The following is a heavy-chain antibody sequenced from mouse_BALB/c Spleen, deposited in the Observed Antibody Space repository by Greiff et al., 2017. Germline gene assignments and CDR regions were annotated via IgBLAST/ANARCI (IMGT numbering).Heavy chain of an antibody. V-gene: IGHV5-6-4*01. Sequence: EVKLVESGGGLVKPGGSLKLSCAASGFTFSSYTMSWVRQTPEKRLEWVATISSGGSYTYYPDSVKGRFTISRDNAKNTLYLQMSSLKSEDTAMYYCTRDQCSVVVRDYYAMDYWGQGTSVTVSS. J-gene: IGHJ4*01. CDR3: TRDQCSVVVRDYYAMDY. D-gene: IGHD1-1*01. CDR2: ISSGGSYT. CDR1: GFTFSSYT.